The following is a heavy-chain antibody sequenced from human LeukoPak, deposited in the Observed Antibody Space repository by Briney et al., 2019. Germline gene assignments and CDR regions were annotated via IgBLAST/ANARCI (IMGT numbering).Heavy chain of an antibody. CDR2: INPNSGGT. V-gene: IGHV1-2*02. J-gene: IGHJ6*02. CDR3: ARGPILGYNWIWYYGMDV. D-gene: IGHD1-1*01. CDR1: GCTFTGYY. Sequence: ASVKVSCKASGCTFTGYYMHWVRQAPGQGLEWMGWINPNSGGTNYAQKFQGRVTMTRDTSISTAYMELSRLRSDDTAVYYCARGPILGYNWIWYYGMDVWGQGTTVTVSS.